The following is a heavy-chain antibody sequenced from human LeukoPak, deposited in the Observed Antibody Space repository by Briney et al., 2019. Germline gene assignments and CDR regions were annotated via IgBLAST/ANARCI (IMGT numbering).Heavy chain of an antibody. CDR1: GFTFSSYE. CDR3: GRITNWGTFDY. Sequence: GGSLRLSCAASGFTFSSYEMNWVRQAPGKGLEWVSYISSSGSTIYYADSVKGRFTISRDNAKNSLYLQMNSLRAEDTAVYYCGRITNWGTFDYWGQETLVTVSS. CDR2: ISSSGSTI. V-gene: IGHV3-48*03. D-gene: IGHD7-27*01. J-gene: IGHJ4*02.